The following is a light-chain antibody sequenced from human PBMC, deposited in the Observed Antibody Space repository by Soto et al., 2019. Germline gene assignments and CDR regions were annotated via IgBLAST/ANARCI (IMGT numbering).Light chain of an antibody. CDR3: QQYNSWPRT. V-gene: IGKV3-15*01. J-gene: IGKJ1*01. Sequence: EIVLAQSPGTLSLSPGERATLSCRASQSVSSSYLAWYQQKPGRAPRLLIYAASPRATGIPARFSGSGSWTDFTLTINSLQSEDFAVYYCQQYNSWPRTFGQGTKVDIK. CDR1: QSVSSSY. CDR2: AAS.